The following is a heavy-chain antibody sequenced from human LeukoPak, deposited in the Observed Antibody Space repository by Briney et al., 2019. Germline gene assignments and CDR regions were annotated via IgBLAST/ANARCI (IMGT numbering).Heavy chain of an antibody. D-gene: IGHD6-13*01. CDR2: INSDGSST. V-gene: IGHV3-74*01. CDR3: ARAAGNDY. CDR1: GFTFSSYW. Sequence: GGSLRLSCAASGFTFSSYWMHWVRQAPGKGLVRVSRINSDGSSTSYADSVKGRFTISRDNAKNTLYLQMNSLRAEDTAVYYCARAAGNDYWGQGTLVTVSS. J-gene: IGHJ4*02.